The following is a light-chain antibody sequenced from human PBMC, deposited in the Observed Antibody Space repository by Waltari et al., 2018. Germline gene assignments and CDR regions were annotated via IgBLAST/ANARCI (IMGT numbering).Light chain of an antibody. CDR1: TPAVGAYTY. Sequence: QSDLTQPASVSGSPGQSITIPCTGTTPAVGAYTYVPWYQHHPGIAPKLMIYEVNKRPSGISIRFSGSKSGNTASLTISGLQAEDEAVYYCCSYAGTTAFVVFGGGTKLTVL. CDR2: EVN. V-gene: IGLV2-23*02. J-gene: IGLJ2*01. CDR3: CSYAGTTAFVV.